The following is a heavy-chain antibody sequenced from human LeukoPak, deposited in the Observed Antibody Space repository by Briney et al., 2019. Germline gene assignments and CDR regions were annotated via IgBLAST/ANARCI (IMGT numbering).Heavy chain of an antibody. CDR2: ITHSGST. V-gene: IGHV4-34*01. CDR1: GGSFSGYF. Sequence: PSETPSLTCAVYGGSFSGYFWTWIRQPPGKGLEWIGEITHSGSTNYNPSLKSRVIISTDTSNNQFSLKLSSVTAADTAVYYCARGPPQTYFHGNGYYYFDYWGQGTLVTVSS. D-gene: IGHD3-22*01. CDR3: ARGPPQTYFHGNGYYYFDY. J-gene: IGHJ4*02.